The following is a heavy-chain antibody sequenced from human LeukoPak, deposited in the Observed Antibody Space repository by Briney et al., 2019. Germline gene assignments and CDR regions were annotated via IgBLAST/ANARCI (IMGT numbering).Heavy chain of an antibody. CDR1: VGSFSGYY. J-gene: IGHJ4*02. D-gene: IGHD3-22*01. V-gene: IGHV4-34*01. CDR3: ARGGYDSSGYLYYFDY. Sequence: PSETLSLTCAVYVGSFSGYYWSWIRQPPGKGLEGIGEINHSGSTNYNPSLKSRVTISVDTSKNQFSLKLSSVTAADTAVYYCARGGYDSSGYLYYFDYWGQGTLVTVSS. CDR2: INHSGST.